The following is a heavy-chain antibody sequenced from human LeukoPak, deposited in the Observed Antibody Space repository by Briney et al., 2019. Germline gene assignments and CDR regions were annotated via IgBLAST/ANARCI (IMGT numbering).Heavy chain of an antibody. CDR3: PRYCSCTSCYVMDV. CDR1: GGSFSVYY. D-gene: IGHD2-2*01. Sequence: SETLSLTCAVYGGSFSVYYWSWIRQPPGRGLEWIGELNHSGSTNYNPSLKSRVTTSVDTSKNHFSLKLSALAAAGTARYFSPRYCSCTSCYVMDVWGKGTTVTVSS. V-gene: IGHV4-34*01. CDR2: LNHSGST. J-gene: IGHJ6*03.